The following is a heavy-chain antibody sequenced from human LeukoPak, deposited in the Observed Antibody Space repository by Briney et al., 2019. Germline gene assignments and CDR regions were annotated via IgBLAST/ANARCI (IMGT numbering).Heavy chain of an antibody. CDR2: INHSGST. V-gene: IGHV4-34*01. Sequence: SETLSHTCAVYGGSFSGYYWSWIRQPPGKGLEWIGEINHSGSTNYNPSLKSRVTISVDTSKNQFSLKLSSVTAADTAVYYCARRNYFGNWFDPWGQGTLVTVSS. CDR3: ARRNYFGNWFDP. J-gene: IGHJ5*02. D-gene: IGHD1-7*01. CDR1: GGSFSGYY.